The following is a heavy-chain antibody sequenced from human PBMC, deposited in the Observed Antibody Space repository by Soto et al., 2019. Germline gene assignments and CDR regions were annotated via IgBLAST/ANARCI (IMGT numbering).Heavy chain of an antibody. Sequence: GGSLRLSCAVSGFMSRSFSMSWVRQAPGKGLEWVSAISGSGGSTYYADSVKGRFTISRDNSKSTLYVQMNSLRADDTAVYYCAKALGYDFGDFDYWGQGTLVTVSS. CDR2: ISGSGGST. J-gene: IGHJ4*02. D-gene: IGHD3-3*01. CDR3: AKALGYDFGDFDY. CDR1: GFMSRSFS. V-gene: IGHV3-23*01.